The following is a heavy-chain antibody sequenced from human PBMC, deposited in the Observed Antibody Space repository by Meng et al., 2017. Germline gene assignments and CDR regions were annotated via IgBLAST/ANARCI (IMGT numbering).Heavy chain of an antibody. D-gene: IGHD2-8*01. CDR3: TTGWSSKDY. CDR2: IKSKTDGGTT. V-gene: IGHV3-15*02. CDR1: GFIFSNSW. Sequence: VHVVGVWGALVRPWGSLRLSWAASGFIFSNSWMSWVRQAPGKGLEWVGCIKSKTDGGTTDYAEPVKSIFTISRDDSKNTLYMQIKSLKTEDTAVYYCTTGWSSKDYWGQGTLVTVSS. J-gene: IGHJ4*02.